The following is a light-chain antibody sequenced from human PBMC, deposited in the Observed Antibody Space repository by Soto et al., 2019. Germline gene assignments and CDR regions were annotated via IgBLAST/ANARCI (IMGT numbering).Light chain of an antibody. CDR3: LHYYNYPLT. CDR2: AAS. J-gene: IGKJ4*01. V-gene: IGKV1-6*01. Sequence: AIQMTQSPSSLSASIGDRVTITCRARQGIRNDLGWYQQTPGKAPKLLIYAASSLQSGVPSRFSGSGSGTDFTLTISSLQPEDFATYYCLHYYNYPLTFGGGTKVEIK. CDR1: QGIRND.